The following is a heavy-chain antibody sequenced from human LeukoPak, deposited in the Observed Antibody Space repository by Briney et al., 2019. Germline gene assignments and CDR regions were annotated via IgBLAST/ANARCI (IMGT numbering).Heavy chain of an antibody. V-gene: IGHV3-33*01. Sequence: GRSLRLSCAASGFTFSNYGMHWVRQAPGKGLEWVAVIWYDGSNKYCSDSVKGRFTISRDNSKNTLYLQMNSLRVEDTAVYYCARGGGYYFDYWGQGTLVTVSS. CDR3: ARGGGYYFDY. CDR1: GFTFSNYG. J-gene: IGHJ4*02. CDR2: IWYDGSNK. D-gene: IGHD6-13*01.